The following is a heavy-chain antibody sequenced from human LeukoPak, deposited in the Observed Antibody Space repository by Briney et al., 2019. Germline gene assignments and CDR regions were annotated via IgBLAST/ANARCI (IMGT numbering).Heavy chain of an antibody. CDR3: ARLEYPGIAAAGIGY. Sequence: GGSLRLSCAASGFTFSNYAMSWVRQAPGKRLEWVSVVSGSGGSGNTYYADSVKGRFTISRDNSKNTLYLQMNSLRAEDTAVYYCARLEYPGIAAAGIGYWGQGTLVTVSS. D-gene: IGHD6-13*01. J-gene: IGHJ4*02. V-gene: IGHV3-23*01. CDR1: GFTFSNYA. CDR2: VSGSGGSGNT.